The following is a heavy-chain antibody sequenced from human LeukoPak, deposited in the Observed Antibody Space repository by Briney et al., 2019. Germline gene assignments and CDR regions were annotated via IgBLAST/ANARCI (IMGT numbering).Heavy chain of an antibody. CDR3: ARTNLPSIAPDDY. D-gene: IGHD6-6*01. CDR2: MNPNSGNA. J-gene: IGHJ4*02. Sequence: ASVKVSCKASGYTFTSYDINWVRQATGQGLEWMGWMNPNSGNAGYAQKFQGRVTMTKNTSISTAYMELSSLRSEDTAVYYCARTNLPSIAPDDYWGQGTLVTVSS. V-gene: IGHV1-8*01. CDR1: GYTFTSYD.